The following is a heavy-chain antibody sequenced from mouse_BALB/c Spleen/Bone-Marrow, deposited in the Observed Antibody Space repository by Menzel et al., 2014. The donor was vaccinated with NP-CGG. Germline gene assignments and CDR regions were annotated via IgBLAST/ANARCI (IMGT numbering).Heavy chain of an antibody. Sequence: VQLQQSGAKLVRPGVSVKIPCKGSGYTLTDHAMHWVKRSHAKSLEWIGLISGYYGDAIYNQKFKGKATMTVDKSSSTAYMELARLTSEDSAIYYCARSGKVRNAMDYWGQGTSVTVSS. V-gene: IGHV1S137*01. CDR1: GYTLTDHA. D-gene: IGHD2-14*01. J-gene: IGHJ4*01. CDR3: ARSGKVRNAMDY. CDR2: ISGYYGDA.